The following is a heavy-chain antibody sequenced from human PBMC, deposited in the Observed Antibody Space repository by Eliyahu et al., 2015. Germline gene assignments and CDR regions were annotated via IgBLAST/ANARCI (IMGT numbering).Heavy chain of an antibody. CDR3: STDGGNSVNFDN. CDR1: XFNFINXW. Sequence: EVQLVDSGGDLVKPGGSLRLSCAAXXFNFINXWMSWVRQAPGXGXEGVGRIKSKADGETADYGAPVKGRFFISRDDSKNMLYLQMTSLKTEDTAVYYCSTDGGNSVNFDNWGQGTLVTVSS. J-gene: IGHJ4*02. V-gene: IGHV3-15*01. D-gene: IGHD4-23*01. CDR2: IKSKADGETA.